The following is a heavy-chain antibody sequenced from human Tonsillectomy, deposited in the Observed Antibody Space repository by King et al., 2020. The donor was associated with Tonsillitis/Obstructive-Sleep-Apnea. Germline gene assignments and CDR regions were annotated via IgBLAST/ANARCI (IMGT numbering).Heavy chain of an antibody. CDR2: VYLDGVK. J-gene: IGHJ5*02. V-gene: IGHV2-5*02. CDR1: GFSHSTSGVT. CDR3: AHRASLLTARFDP. Sequence: TLKESGPTLVKPTQTLTLTCTCSGFSHSTSGVTVSWIRPPPRKALGWLALVYLDGVKRSTPSLRSRLTITKDTSRNQVSLTMTNMYPVDTATYYCAHRASLLTARFDPWGQGTLVTVSS. D-gene: IGHD4/OR15-4a*01.